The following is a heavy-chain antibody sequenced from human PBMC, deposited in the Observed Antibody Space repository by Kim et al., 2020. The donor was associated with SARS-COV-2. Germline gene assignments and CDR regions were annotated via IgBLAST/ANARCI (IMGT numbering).Heavy chain of an antibody. D-gene: IGHD4-17*01. Sequence: YYADSGKGRFTISRDNAKNTLYLQMNSLRAEDTAVYYCAKADGDYDYFDYWGQGTLVTVSS. V-gene: IGHV3-23*01. J-gene: IGHJ4*02. CDR3: AKADGDYDYFDY.